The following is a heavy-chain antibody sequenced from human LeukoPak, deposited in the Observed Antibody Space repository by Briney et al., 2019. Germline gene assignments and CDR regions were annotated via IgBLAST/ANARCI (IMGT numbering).Heavy chain of an antibody. Sequence: SETLSLTCTVSGGSISSYYWSWIRQPPGKGLEWIGYIYYSGSTNYNPSLKSRVTMSVDTSKNQFSLKLSSVTAADTAVYYCARGVTYCGGDCYLYWGQGTLVTVSS. CDR2: IYYSGST. D-gene: IGHD2-21*02. V-gene: IGHV4-59*12. CDR3: ARGVTYCGGDCYLY. J-gene: IGHJ4*02. CDR1: GGSISSYY.